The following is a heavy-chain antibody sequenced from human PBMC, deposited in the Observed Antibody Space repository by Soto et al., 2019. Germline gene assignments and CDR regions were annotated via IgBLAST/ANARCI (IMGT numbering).Heavy chain of an antibody. CDR1: GGTFSSYA. J-gene: IGHJ5*02. CDR3: ARGVAARPSNWFDP. Sequence: QVQLVQSGAEVKKPGSSVKVSCKASGGTFSSYAISWVRQAPGQGLEWMGGIIPIFGTANYAQKFQGRVTITVDESTSTAYMKLSSLRSEDTAVYYSARGVAARPSNWFDPWGQGTLVTVSS. D-gene: IGHD6-6*01. V-gene: IGHV1-69*12. CDR2: IIPIFGTA.